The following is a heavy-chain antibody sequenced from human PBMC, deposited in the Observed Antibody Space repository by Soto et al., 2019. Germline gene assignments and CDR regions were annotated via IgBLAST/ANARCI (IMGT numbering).Heavy chain of an antibody. Sequence: QVQLQESGPGLVKPSQTLSLTCTVSGYFISSGVYYWSWIRQHPGQVLEWIGYIYYSGSTYYNPSLKSGVTISVDTSKDQFSLKLSSVTAADTAVYYCARGRGSFDSWGQGTLVAVSS. D-gene: IGHD3-10*01. CDR3: ARGRGSFDS. CDR2: IYYSGST. CDR1: GYFISSGVYY. V-gene: IGHV4-31*03. J-gene: IGHJ4*02.